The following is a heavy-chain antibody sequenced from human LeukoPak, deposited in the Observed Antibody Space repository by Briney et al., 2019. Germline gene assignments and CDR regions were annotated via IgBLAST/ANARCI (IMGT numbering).Heavy chain of an antibody. CDR2: INSDGSST. D-gene: IGHD3-22*01. CDR3: AREVESYYDSSGSFDY. CDR1: GFTFSSYW. V-gene: IGHV3-74*01. J-gene: IGHJ4*02. Sequence: GGSLRVSCAASGFTFSSYWMHWVRQAPGKGLVWVSRINSDGSSTSYADSVKGRFTISRDNAKNTLYLQMNSLRAEDTAVYYCAREVESYYDSSGSFDYWGQGTLVTVSS.